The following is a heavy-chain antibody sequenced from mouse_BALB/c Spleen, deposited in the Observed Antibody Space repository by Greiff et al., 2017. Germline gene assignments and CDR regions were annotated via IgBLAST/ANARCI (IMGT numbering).Heavy chain of an antibody. CDR3: ARDSSAAY. J-gene: IGHJ3*01. V-gene: IGHV14-3*02. D-gene: IGHD3-2*01. CDR2: IDPANGNT. Sequence: EVKLVESGAELVKPGASVKLSCTASGFNIKDTYMHWVKQRPEQGLEWIGRIDPANGNTKYDPKFQGKATITADTSSNTAYLQLSSLTSEDTAVYYCARDSSAAYWGQGTLVTVSA. CDR1: GFNIKDTY.